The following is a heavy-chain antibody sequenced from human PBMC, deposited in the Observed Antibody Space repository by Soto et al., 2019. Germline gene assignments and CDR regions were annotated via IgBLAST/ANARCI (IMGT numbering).Heavy chain of an antibody. D-gene: IGHD2-15*01. Sequence: EVQLVESGGGLVQPGGSLRLSCAASGFTFSSYWMSWVRQAPGKGLEWVANIKQDGSEKYYVDSVKGRFTISRDNDRHLLYLQMNSLRAEDTAVDYCARVRGGGSCYYNWGQGTLVTVSS. CDR1: GFTFSSYW. CDR3: ARVRGGGSCYYN. J-gene: IGHJ4*02. CDR2: IKQDGSEK. V-gene: IGHV3-7*04.